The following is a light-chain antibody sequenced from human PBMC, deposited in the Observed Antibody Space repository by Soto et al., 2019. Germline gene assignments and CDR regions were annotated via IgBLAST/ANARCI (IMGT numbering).Light chain of an antibody. CDR2: SAS. J-gene: IGKJ1*01. CDR1: QGIATS. CDR3: QKYNSATCT. V-gene: IGKV1-27*01. Sequence: DRQMTQSPSSLSASVGDRVTITCRARQGIATSLAWYQQKPWKAPKLLIYSASTLQSGVPSRFSGSGSGTDFPLTISSLQPEDVATYYCQKYNSATCTFGQGNKVEIK.